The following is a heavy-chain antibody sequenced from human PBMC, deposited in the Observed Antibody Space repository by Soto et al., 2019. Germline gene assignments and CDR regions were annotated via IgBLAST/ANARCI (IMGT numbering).Heavy chain of an antibody. Sequence: PGGSLRLSCAASGFTFSTYAMSWVRQAPGKGLEWVSGISSSGGSTYYADSVKGRFTISRDNSKNTLHLQMNSLRAEDTAVYYCAKAHGSSRYYFDYWGQGALVTVSS. J-gene: IGHJ4*02. D-gene: IGHD6-13*01. CDR3: AKAHGSSRYYFDY. V-gene: IGHV3-23*01. CDR1: GFTFSTYA. CDR2: ISSSGGST.